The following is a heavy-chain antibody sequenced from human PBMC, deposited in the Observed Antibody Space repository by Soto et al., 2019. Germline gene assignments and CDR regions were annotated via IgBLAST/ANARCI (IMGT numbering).Heavy chain of an antibody. CDR2: IIPFLGVT. D-gene: IGHD3-10*01. Sequence: QVQLVQSGAEVKKPGSSVKVSCKASGGTFSPYTVNWVRQAPGQGLEWMGRIIPFLGVTNYAQKFQARVPLTADTSTTTAEMELSGLRFEDTAVYYCARYWESTVSTWSFGAFWGRGTLVTVSS. CDR1: GGTFSPYT. J-gene: IGHJ4*02. V-gene: IGHV1-69*02. CDR3: ARYWESTVSTWSFGAF.